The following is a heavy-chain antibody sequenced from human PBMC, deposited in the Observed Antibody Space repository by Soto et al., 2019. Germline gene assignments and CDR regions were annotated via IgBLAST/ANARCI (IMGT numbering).Heavy chain of an antibody. V-gene: IGHV4-39*01. J-gene: IGHJ4*02. D-gene: IGHD3-3*01. CDR1: DGSISSRSSY. CDR3: AKTGFWSDYRVADY. CDR2: INYGGST. Sequence: SETLSLTCTVSDGSISSRSSYWGWIRQPPGKVLEWIGSINYGGSTYYNPSLKSRITISVDTSKNQFSLKLGSVTAADTAVYFCAKTGFWSDYRVADYWGQGTLVTVSS.